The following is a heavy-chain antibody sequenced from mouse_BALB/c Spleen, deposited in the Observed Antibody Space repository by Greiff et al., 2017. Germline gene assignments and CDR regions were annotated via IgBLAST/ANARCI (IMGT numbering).Heavy chain of an antibody. CDR3: ASPYRYDAMDY. J-gene: IGHJ4*01. D-gene: IGHD2-14*01. V-gene: IGHV14-1*02. CDR2: IDPENGNT. CDR1: GFNIKDYY. Sequence: EVKLQESGAELVRPGALVKLSCKASGFNIKDYYMHWVKQRPEQGLEWIGWIDPENGNTIYDPKFQGKASITADTSSNTAYLQLSSLTSEDTAVYYCASPYRYDAMDYWGQGTSVTVSS.